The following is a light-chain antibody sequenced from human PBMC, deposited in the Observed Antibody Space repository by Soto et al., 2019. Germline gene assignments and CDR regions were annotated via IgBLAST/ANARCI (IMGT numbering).Light chain of an antibody. J-gene: IGLJ2*01. V-gene: IGLV3-9*01. CDR1: NIGTKS. CDR3: QVWDSSTVV. CDR2: RDI. Sequence: SYELTQPLSVSVALGQTARITCGGNNIGTKSVHWYQQKAGQAPVLVIYRDINRPSGIPERFFGSNSGNTATLTISRAQDGDEADYYCQVWDSSTVVFGGGTQLTVL.